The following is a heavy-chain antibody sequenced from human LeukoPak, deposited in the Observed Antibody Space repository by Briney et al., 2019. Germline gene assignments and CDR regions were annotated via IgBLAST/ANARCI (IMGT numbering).Heavy chain of an antibody. CDR3: TRDQMNY. CDR2: IFSNGDT. CDR1: AFTVSRNY. Sequence: GGSLRLSCTASAFTVSRNYMLWGRQAPGKGLEWGSLIFSNGDTHYADSVKGRFTISRDTSKNTVSLQMNSLRVEDTAMYYCTRDQMNYWGQGTLVTVSS. J-gene: IGHJ4*02. V-gene: IGHV3-53*01. D-gene: IGHD5-24*01.